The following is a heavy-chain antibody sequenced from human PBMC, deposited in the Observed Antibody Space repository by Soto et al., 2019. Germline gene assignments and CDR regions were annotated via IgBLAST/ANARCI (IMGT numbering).Heavy chain of an antibody. CDR1: GLPFSRHA. CDR3: ANEIRPNES. CDR2: ISISGGNT. J-gene: IGHJ5*02. V-gene: IGHV3-23*01. D-gene: IGHD4-17*01. Sequence: EVQLLESGGGLVQPGVSLRLSCAASGLPFSRHAMSWVRQAPGKGLERVSSISISGGNTYYADSVRGRFTISRDNSKNTLYLHVNSLKAEDTAIFYCANEIRPNESWGQGTLVSVSS.